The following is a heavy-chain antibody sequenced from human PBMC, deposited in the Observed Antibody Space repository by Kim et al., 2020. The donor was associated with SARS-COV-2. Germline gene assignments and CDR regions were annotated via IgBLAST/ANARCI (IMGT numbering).Heavy chain of an antibody. CDR3: ARWPRGLLWFGEPQRYYYGMDV. Sequence: SETLSLTCAVYGGSFSGYYWSWIRQPPGKGLEWIGEINHSGSTNYNPSLKSRVTISVDTSKNQFSLKLSSVTAADTAVYYCARWPRGLLWFGEPQRYYYGMDVWGQGTTVTVSS. CDR2: INHSGST. V-gene: IGHV4-34*01. CDR1: GGSFSGYY. J-gene: IGHJ6*02. D-gene: IGHD3-10*01.